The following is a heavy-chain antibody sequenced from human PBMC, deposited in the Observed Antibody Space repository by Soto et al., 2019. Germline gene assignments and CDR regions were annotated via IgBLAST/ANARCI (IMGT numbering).Heavy chain of an antibody. CDR3: ARGHRYSSSWIDY. Sequence: KPSETLSLTCTVSGGSISSYYWSWIRQPPGKGLEWIGYIYYSGSTNYNPSLKSRVTISVDTSKNQFSLKLSSVTAADTAVYYCARGHRYSSSWIDYWGQGTLVTVSS. CDR2: IYYSGST. CDR1: GGSISSYY. D-gene: IGHD6-13*01. V-gene: IGHV4-59*01. J-gene: IGHJ4*02.